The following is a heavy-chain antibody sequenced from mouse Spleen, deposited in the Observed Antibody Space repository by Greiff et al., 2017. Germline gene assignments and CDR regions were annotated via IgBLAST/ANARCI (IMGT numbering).Heavy chain of an antibody. CDR1: GYTCNDYE. Sequence: QVQMQQSGAELVRPGASVTRSCKASGYTCNDYEMHWVKQTPVKGLEWIGAIEPETGGTAYNPKFKGKAILPSDNSSSTAYMELLILTSEDSAVYSTGSDLFASFGQVTLVTVSA. D-gene: IGHD4-1*01. CDR3: GSDLFAS. CDR2: IEPETGGT. V-gene: IGHV1-15*01. J-gene: IGHJ3*01.